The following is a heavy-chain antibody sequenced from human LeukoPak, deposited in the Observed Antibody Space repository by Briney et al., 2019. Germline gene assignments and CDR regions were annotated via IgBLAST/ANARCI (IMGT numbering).Heavy chain of an antibody. V-gene: IGHV3-74*01. CDR2: INSDGGRT. CDR3: ARDRGRGYSYGFIDY. J-gene: IGHJ4*02. Sequence: GGSLRLSCAASGFTFSSDWMQWVRQARGKGGVWVSRINSDGGRTNYADFVKGRYTISRDNAKNTLYLQMNSLRAEDTAVYYCARDRGRGYSYGFIDYWGQGSLVTVSS. CDR1: GFTFSSDW. D-gene: IGHD5-18*01.